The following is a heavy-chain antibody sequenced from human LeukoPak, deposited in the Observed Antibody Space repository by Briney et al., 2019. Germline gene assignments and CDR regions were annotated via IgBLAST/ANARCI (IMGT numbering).Heavy chain of an antibody. D-gene: IGHD6-19*01. CDR3: ARYYSGWYYFDY. CDR1: GGTFSSYA. CDR2: IIPIFDTA. Sequence: SVKVSCKASGGTFSSYAISWVRQAPGQGLEWMGGIIPIFDTANYAQKFQGRVTITADESTSTAYMELSSLRSEDTAVYYCARYYSGWYYFDYWGQGTLVTVSS. V-gene: IGHV1-69*13. J-gene: IGHJ4*02.